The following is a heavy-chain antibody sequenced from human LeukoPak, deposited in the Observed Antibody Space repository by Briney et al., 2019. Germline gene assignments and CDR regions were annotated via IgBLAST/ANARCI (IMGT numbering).Heavy chain of an antibody. CDR1: RFTFSSYH. J-gene: IGHJ4*02. D-gene: IGHD3-22*01. CDR3: ARGYSDGSGYRQHLDY. V-gene: IGHV3-30-3*01. CDR2: ISYDGSNK. Sequence: PGRSRRLSCAASRFTFSSYHMHWVRQAPGKGLEWVAAISYDGSNKYYSDSVKGRFPISRDNSKSTLYLQMNSLRAEDTAVNYCARGYSDGSGYRQHLDYWGQGTLVTVSS.